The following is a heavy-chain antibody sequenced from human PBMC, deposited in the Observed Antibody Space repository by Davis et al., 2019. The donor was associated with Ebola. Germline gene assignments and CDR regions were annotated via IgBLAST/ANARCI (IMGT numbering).Heavy chain of an antibody. CDR3: ASRSSNSDGALDI. CDR2: IWYDGSVK. J-gene: IGHJ3*02. Sequence: GGSLRLSCAASGFMFSDSPMHWVRQAPGKGLEWVGLIWYDGSVKYYGDSVKGRFTISRDNSKDTLYLQMTTLRVEDTAVYYCASRSSNSDGALDIWGQGTMVTVSS. D-gene: IGHD1-7*01. V-gene: IGHV3-33*03. CDR1: GFMFSDSP.